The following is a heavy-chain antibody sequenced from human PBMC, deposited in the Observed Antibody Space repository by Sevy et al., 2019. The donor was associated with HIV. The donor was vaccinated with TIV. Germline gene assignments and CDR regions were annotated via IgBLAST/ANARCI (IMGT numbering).Heavy chain of an antibody. CDR2: IKSSFYGGTV. CDR3: TRWKAAQSVFDY. Sequence: GGYLRLSCTSSGFSFGDFSMSWLRQAPGKGLEWIAFIKSSFYGGTVDHAASVKGRFIISRDDSKSIAYLQMNDLKIEDRDVYYCTRWKAAQSVFDYWGQGALVTVSS. V-gene: IGHV3-49*03. D-gene: IGHD1-1*01. CDR1: GFSFGDFS. J-gene: IGHJ4*02.